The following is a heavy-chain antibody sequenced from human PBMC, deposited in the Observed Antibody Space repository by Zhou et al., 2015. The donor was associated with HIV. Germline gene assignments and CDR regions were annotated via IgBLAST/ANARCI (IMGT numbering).Heavy chain of an antibody. CDR1: GFTFSAHS. D-gene: IGHD6-13*01. CDR3: AKDLGYSSSLDY. V-gene: IGHV3-23*04. J-gene: IGHJ4*02. CDR2: ISGSGGST. Sequence: EVQVVESGGAWSSLGGSLRLSCAASGFTFSAHSMIWVRQAPGKGLEWVSAISGSGGSTYYADSVKGRFTISRDNSKNTLYLQMNSLRAGDTAVYYCAKDLGYSSSLDYWGQGTLVTVSS.